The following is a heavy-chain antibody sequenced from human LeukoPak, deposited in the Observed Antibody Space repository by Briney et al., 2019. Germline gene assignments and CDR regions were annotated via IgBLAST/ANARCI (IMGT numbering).Heavy chain of an antibody. D-gene: IGHD5-18*01. CDR1: GFTFTSYA. V-gene: IGHV3-23*01. CDR3: ARDFEFTTEDTFASPDY. CDR2: ISVNGGTT. J-gene: IGHJ4*02. Sequence: GGSLRLSCAASGFTFTSYAMSWVRQAPGKGLEWVSGISVNGGTTHHADSVEGRFTISRDDSKNTLYLQMNSLRPEDTAMYYCARDFEFTTEDTFASPDYWGQGTLVTVSS.